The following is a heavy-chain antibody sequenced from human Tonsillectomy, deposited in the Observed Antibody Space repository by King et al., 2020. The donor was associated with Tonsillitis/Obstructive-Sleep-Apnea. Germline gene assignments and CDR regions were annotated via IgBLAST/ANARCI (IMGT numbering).Heavy chain of an antibody. V-gene: IGHV4-34*01. J-gene: IGHJ4*02. CDR3: ARQYYYDSSASGFDY. CDR1: GGSFSGYY. Sequence: VQLQQWGAGLLKPSETLSLTCAVYGGSFSGYYWSWIRQPPGKGLEWIGEINHSGSTNYNPSLKSRVTISADTSKNQFSLKLSSVTAADTAVYFCARQYYYDSSASGFDYWGQGTLVTVSS. D-gene: IGHD3-22*01. CDR2: INHSGST.